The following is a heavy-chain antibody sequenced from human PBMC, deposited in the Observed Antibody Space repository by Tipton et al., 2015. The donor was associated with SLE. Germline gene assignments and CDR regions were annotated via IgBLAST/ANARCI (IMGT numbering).Heavy chain of an antibody. CDR1: GFTFSIFA. CDR2: ISYDGTNK. D-gene: IGHD3-3*01. CDR3: ARSLTILYYYGMDV. V-gene: IGHV3-30*04. J-gene: IGHJ6*02. Sequence: SLRLSCAASGFTFSIFAMHWVRQAPGKGLEWVAVISYDGTNKYYADSVKGRFTISRDNSKNTLYLQMNSLRAEDTAVYYCARSLTILYYYGMDVWGQGTTVTVSS.